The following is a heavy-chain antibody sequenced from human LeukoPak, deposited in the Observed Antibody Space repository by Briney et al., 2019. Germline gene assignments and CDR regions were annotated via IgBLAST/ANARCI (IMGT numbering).Heavy chain of an antibody. Sequence: VASVKFSCKASGYTFTSYAISWVRQAPGHVLDWMGWISAYNGNTNYAQKLQGRVTMTTDTSTSTAYMELRSLRSDDTAVYYCAKNSGSYLGDDYWGQGTLVTVSS. V-gene: IGHV1-18*01. J-gene: IGHJ4*02. CDR2: ISAYNGNT. CDR3: AKNSGSYLGDDY. D-gene: IGHD1-26*01. CDR1: GYTFTSYA.